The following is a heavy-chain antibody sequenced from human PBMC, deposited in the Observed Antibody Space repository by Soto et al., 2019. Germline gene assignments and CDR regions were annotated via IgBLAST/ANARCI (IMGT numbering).Heavy chain of an antibody. CDR1: GYTFTASG. D-gene: IGHD3-3*01. Sequence: QGQLVQSASELKEPGASLRVACKASGYTFTASGISWVRQTPGQGLEWMGWINTSNGYTTSGQKFHDRITMTAYTSTETAYTELRCLTSDHTAFYFCATDRSFAVLEWASSLSSGMAVWGQGTTVTVAS. V-gene: IGHV1-18*01. CDR3: ATDRSFAVLEWASSLSSGMAV. J-gene: IGHJ6*02. CDR2: INTSNGYT.